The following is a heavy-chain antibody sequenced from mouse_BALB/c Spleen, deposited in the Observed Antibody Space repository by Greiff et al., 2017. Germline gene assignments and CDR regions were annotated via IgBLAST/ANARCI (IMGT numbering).Heavy chain of an antibody. CDR2: ISSGGST. J-gene: IGHJ3*01. Sequence: EVKLVESGGGLVKPGGSLKLSCAASGFTFSSYAMSWVRQTPEKRLEWVASISSGGSTYYPDSVKGRFTISRDNARNILYLQMSSLRSEDTAMYYCARDYRYGERAWFAYWGQGTLVTVSA. CDR1: GFTFSSYA. V-gene: IGHV5-6-5*01. D-gene: IGHD2-14*01. CDR3: ARDYRYGERAWFAY.